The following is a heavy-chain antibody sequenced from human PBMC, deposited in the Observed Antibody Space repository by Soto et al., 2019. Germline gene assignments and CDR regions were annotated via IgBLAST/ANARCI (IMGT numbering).Heavy chain of an antibody. CDR1: GFTFSSYG. J-gene: IGHJ6*02. D-gene: IGHD5-18*01. CDR2: ISYDGSNK. V-gene: IGHV3-30*18. CDR3: ENVLQLWSKLYYYYGLDV. Sequence: PGGSLRLSCAASGFTFSSYGMHWVRQAPGKGLEWVAVISYDGSNKYYADSVKGRFNISRDNSKNTLYLQMNSLRAEDTAVYYCENVLQLWSKLYYYYGLDVWGQGTTVTVSS.